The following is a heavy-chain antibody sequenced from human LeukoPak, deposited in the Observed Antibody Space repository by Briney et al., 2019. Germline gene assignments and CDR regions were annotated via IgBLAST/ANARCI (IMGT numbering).Heavy chain of an antibody. CDR1: GFTVSSNY. D-gene: IGHD4-17*01. CDR3: VRFEVTTVGSFDY. Sequence: GGSLRLSCAASGFTVSSNYMSRVRQAPGKGLEWVSVIYSGGSTYYADSVKGRFTISRDNSKNTLYLQMNSLRAEDTAVYYCVRFEVTTVGSFDYWGQGTLVTVSS. V-gene: IGHV3-53*01. J-gene: IGHJ4*02. CDR2: IYSGGST.